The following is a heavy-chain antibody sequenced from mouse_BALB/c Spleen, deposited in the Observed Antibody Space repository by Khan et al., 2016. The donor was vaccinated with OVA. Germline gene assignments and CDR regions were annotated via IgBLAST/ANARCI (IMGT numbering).Heavy chain of an antibody. V-gene: IGHV1-77*01. D-gene: IGHD4-1*01. CDR2: IYPGRGNT. Sequence: QVQLQQSGAELARPGASVKLSCKASGYTFSDYYINWVKQRTGQGLEWIGEIYPGRGNTYYNEKFKGKATLTADKSSSTAYMQFSSLTSEDSAVYFGASSGTGAFLYWGQGTIVTVSA. CDR3: ASSGTGAFLY. J-gene: IGHJ3*01. CDR1: GYTFSDYY.